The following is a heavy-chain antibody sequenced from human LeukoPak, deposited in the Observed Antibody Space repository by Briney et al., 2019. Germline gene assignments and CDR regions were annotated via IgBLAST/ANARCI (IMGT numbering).Heavy chain of an antibody. CDR3: ARQHIGGSYRIDY. CDR2: ISAYSGNT. Sequence: GASGKVSCKASGYSFSYYGINWVRQAPGQGLEWMGWISAYSGNTNYAQKLQGRVTMTTDTSTSTAYMEVRSLRSDDTAVYYCARQHIGGSYRIDYWGQGTLVTVSS. V-gene: IGHV1-18*01. J-gene: IGHJ4*02. CDR1: GYSFSYYG. D-gene: IGHD3-16*02.